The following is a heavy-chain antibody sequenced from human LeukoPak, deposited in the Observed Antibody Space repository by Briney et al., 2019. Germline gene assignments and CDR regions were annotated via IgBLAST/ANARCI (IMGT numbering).Heavy chain of an antibody. CDR1: GFTFSSYA. Sequence: PGGSLRLSCAASGFTFSSYAMHWVRQAPGKGLEWVAVIWYDGSNKYYADSVKGRFTISRDNSKNTLYLQMNSLRAEDTAVYYCARDPYYDSSGYSYYFDYWGQGTLVTVSS. CDR3: ARDPYYDSSGYSYYFDY. CDR2: IWYDGSNK. J-gene: IGHJ4*02. D-gene: IGHD3-22*01. V-gene: IGHV3-33*08.